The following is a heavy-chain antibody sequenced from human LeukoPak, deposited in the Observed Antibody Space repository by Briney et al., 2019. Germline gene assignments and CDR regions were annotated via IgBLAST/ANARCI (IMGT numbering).Heavy chain of an antibody. CDR2: IYHSGST. J-gene: IGHJ4*02. Sequence: KASETLSLTCAVSGGSISSSNWWSWVRQPPGKGLEWIGEIYHSGSTNYNPSLKSRVTVSVDKSKNQFSLKLSSVTAADTAVYYCASWAVRGSYFDYWGQGTLVTVSS. CDR3: ASWAVRGSYFDY. V-gene: IGHV4-4*02. CDR1: GGSISSSNW. D-gene: IGHD3-10*01.